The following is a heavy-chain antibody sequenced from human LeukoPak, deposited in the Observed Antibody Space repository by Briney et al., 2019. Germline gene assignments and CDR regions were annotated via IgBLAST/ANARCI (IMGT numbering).Heavy chain of an antibody. V-gene: IGHV1-69*05. CDR2: IIPIFGTA. CDR1: GGTFSSYA. Sequence: SVKVSCKASGGTFSSYAISWVRQAPGQGLEWMGGIIPIFGTANYAQKFQGRVTITTDESTSTAYMELSSLRSEDTAVYYCARDHRPTATLDYWGQGTLVTVSS. CDR3: ARDHRPTATLDY. D-gene: IGHD2-15*01. J-gene: IGHJ4*02.